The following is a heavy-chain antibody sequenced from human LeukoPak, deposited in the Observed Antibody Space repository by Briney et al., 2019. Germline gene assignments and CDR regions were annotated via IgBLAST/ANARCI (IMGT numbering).Heavy chain of an antibody. Sequence: GGSLRLSCEASGFIFSNVMGWVRQAPGKGLEWVSSISVGGGDTFTADSVKGRFTITRENSKNTLYLQMMGLRVEDTAICYCAKLNLGEMAYFDSWGQGILVTVSS. V-gene: IGHV3-23*01. J-gene: IGHJ4*02. CDR1: GFIFSNV. CDR2: ISVGGGDT. D-gene: IGHD2-21*01. CDR3: AKLNLGEMAYFDS.